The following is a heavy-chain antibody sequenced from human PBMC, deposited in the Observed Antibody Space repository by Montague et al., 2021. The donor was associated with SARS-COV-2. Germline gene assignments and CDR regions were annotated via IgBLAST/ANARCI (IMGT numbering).Heavy chain of an antibody. CDR2: IDGNGGGI. CDR3: AKEVATAGPWYYGLDV. CDR1: GFTFSRQG. Sequence: SLRLCCAASGFTFSRQGMNWVRQAPGKGLEWVSVIDGNGGGIFYADSVKGRFTISRDNSKNTLYLQLNSLRGDDTAVYYCAKEVATAGPWYYGLDVWGQGTTVTVSS. D-gene: IGHD6-13*01. V-gene: IGHV3-23*01. J-gene: IGHJ6*02.